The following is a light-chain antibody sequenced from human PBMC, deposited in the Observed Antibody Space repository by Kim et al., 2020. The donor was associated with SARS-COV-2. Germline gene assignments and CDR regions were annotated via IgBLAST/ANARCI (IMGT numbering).Light chain of an antibody. J-gene: IGLJ2*01. V-gene: IGLV3-19*01. CDR2: GKN. CDR1: SLRSYY. Sequence: SSELTQDPAVSVALGQTVRITCQGDSLRSYYASWYQQKPGQAPVLVIYGKNNPPSGIPDRFSGSSSGNTASLTITGAQAEDEADYYCNSRDSSGNHLVVFGGGTQLTVL. CDR3: NSRDSSGNHLVV.